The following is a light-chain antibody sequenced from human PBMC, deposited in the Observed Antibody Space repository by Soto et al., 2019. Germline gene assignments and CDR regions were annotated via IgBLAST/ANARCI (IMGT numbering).Light chain of an antibody. Sequence: EIVLTQSPGTLSLSPGERATLSCRASQSVSSSYLAWYQQKPGQAPRLLIYGASSGATGIPDRFSGSGSGTDFTLTISRLEPEDFAVYYCQQYGSSGTFGQGTKGDIK. CDR3: QQYGSSGT. J-gene: IGKJ1*01. V-gene: IGKV3-20*01. CDR1: QSVSSSY. CDR2: GAS.